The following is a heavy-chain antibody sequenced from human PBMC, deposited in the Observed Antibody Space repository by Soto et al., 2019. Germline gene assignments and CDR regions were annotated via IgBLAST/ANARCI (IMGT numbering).Heavy chain of an antibody. CDR2: IYWDDDK. CDR1: GFSLSTSGVG. J-gene: IGHJ4*02. CDR3: AHRQRTVYFDY. D-gene: IGHD4-17*01. Sequence: QITLKESGPTLVKPTQTLTLTCTFSGFSLSTSGVGVGWIRQPPGKALEWLALIYWDDDKRYSPSLKSRLTITEDTSKNQVVLTMTNMDPVATATYYCAHRQRTVYFDYWGQGTLVTVSS. V-gene: IGHV2-5*02.